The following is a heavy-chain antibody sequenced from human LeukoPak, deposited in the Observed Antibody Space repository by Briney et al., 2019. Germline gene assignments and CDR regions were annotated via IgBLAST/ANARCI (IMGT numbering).Heavy chain of an antibody. V-gene: IGHV4-59*01. CDR1: GGSISSYY. CDR2: IYYSGST. D-gene: IGHD6-13*01. Sequence: SETLSLTCTVSGGSISSYYWSWIRQPPGKGLEWVGYIYYSGSTNYNPYLKSRVTISVDTSKNQFSLKLSSVTAADTAVYYCARTTIGYSSSWYYYYYYYMDVWGKGTTVTVSS. CDR3: ARTTIGYSSSWYYYYYYYMDV. J-gene: IGHJ6*03.